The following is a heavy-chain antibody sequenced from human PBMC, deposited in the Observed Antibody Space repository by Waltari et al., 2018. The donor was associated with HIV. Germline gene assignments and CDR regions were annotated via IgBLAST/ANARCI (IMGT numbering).Heavy chain of an antibody. D-gene: IGHD3-3*01. J-gene: IGHJ6*02. CDR3: ARARITIFGVTYGMDV. V-gene: IGHV3-53*01. CDR1: GFTVSGSY. CDR2: IYDDGKT. Sequence: EVQLVESGGGLIQPGGSLILSCAASGFTVSGSYMSWVRQAPGKGLEWVSVIYDDGKTYYRDSVKGRFTISRDSSRNTLYLQMNSLRPEDTAVYYCARARITIFGVTYGMDVWGQGTTVTVSS.